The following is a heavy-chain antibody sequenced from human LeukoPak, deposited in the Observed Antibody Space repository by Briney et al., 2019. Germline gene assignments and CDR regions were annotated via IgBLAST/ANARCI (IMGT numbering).Heavy chain of an antibody. CDR1: VGSISSGDYY. CDR2: IYYSGST. CDR3: ARGEYSSSWTSSTNWFDP. Sequence: PSETLSLTCSVPVGSISSGDYYWSWIRQPPGKGLEWIGYIYYSGSTYYNPSLKSRVTISVDTSKNQFSLKLSSVTAADTAVYYCARGEYSSSWTSSTNWFDPWGQGTLVTVSS. D-gene: IGHD6-13*01. V-gene: IGHV4-30-4*08. J-gene: IGHJ5*02.